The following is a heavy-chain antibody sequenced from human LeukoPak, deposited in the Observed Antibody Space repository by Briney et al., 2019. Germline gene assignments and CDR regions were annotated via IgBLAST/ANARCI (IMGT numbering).Heavy chain of an antibody. V-gene: IGHV1-2*02. D-gene: IGHD3-22*01. Sequence: ASVKVSCKASGYTFTGYYIHWVRQAPGQGLEWMGWIHPNTGDTNSAQKFQGRVTTTRDTSISTGYMELSSLTSDDTAVYYCARHADYYESTSYFWDYWGQGTLVTVSS. CDR3: ARHADYYESTSYFWDY. CDR2: IHPNTGDT. J-gene: IGHJ4*02. CDR1: GYTFTGYY.